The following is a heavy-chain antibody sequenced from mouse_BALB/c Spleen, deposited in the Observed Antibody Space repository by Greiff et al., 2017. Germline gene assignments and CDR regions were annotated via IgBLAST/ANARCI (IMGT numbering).Heavy chain of an antibody. Sequence: DVQLVESGGGLVKPGGSLKLSCAASGFTFSSYAMSWVRQTPEKRLEWVASISSGGSTYYPDSVKGRFTISRDNARNILYLQMSSLRSEDTAMYYCAREDYGSSYWYFDVWGAGTTVTVSS. V-gene: IGHV5-6-5*01. J-gene: IGHJ1*01. CDR3: AREDYGSSYWYFDV. CDR1: GFTFSSYA. D-gene: IGHD1-1*01. CDR2: ISSGGST.